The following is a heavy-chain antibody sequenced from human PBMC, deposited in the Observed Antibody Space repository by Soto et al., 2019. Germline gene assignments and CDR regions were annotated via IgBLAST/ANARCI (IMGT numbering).Heavy chain of an antibody. J-gene: IGHJ5*02. V-gene: IGHV1-2*02. CDR1: GYTFTGYY. D-gene: IGHD3-10*01. CDR2: INPNSGGT. CDR3: AXRSMVRGVIISSVWFDP. Sequence: ASVKVSCKASGYTFTGYYMHWVRQAPGQGLEWMGWINPNSGGTNYAQKFQGRVTMTRDTSISTAYMELSRLRSDDTAVYYCAXRSMVRGVIISSVWFDPWGQGTLVTVSS.